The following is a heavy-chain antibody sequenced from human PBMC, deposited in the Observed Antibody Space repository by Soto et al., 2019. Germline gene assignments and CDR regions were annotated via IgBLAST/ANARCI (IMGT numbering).Heavy chain of an antibody. V-gene: IGHV2-5*01. CDR2: IYWSDDK. D-gene: IGHD3-3*01. CDR1: GGSISSSSYY. Sequence: TLSLTCTVSGGSISSSSYYWGWIRQPPGKGLEWLALIYWSDDKRYSPSLESRLTITKDTSKNKVVLTMTNMDPVDTATYYCAHVRGRSRSYDRSFDYWGQGTQVTGSS. J-gene: IGHJ4*02. CDR3: AHVRGRSRSYDRSFDY.